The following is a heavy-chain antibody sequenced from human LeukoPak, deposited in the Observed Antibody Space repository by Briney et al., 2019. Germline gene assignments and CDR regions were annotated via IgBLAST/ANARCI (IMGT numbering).Heavy chain of an antibody. D-gene: IGHD7-27*01. CDR1: GYTFTIYG. CDR3: ARGPPNWGYDY. V-gene: IGHV1-8*02. Sequence: GASVNVSCKASGYTFTIYGINWVRQATGQRPEWMGWMSPNSGDTGYAQKFQDRVTMTRNTSIGTAYMELSSLRSDDTAVYYCARGPPNWGYDYWGPGTLVTVSS. CDR2: MSPNSGDT. J-gene: IGHJ4*02.